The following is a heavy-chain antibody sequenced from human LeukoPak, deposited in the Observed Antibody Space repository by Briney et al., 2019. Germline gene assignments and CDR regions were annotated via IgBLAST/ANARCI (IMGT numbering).Heavy chain of an antibody. D-gene: IGHD3-10*01. CDR1: GYTFTSYA. CDR3: ALWFDAYAFDI. V-gene: IGHV7-4-1*02. Sequence: GGSLRLSCAASGYTFTSYAMNWVRQAPGQGLEWMGWINTNTGNPTYAQGFTGRFVFSLDTSVSTAYLQISSLKAEDTAVYYCALWFDAYAFDIWGQGTMVTVSS. CDR2: INTNTGNP. J-gene: IGHJ3*02.